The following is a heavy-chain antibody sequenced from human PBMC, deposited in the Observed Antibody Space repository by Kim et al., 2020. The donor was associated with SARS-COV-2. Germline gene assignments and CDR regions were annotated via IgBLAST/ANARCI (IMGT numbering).Heavy chain of an antibody. J-gene: IGHJ6*02. D-gene: IGHD6-13*01. CDR1: GGSISSYY. CDR2: INYSGST. V-gene: IGHV4-59*01. CDR3: ARVVWENAAAGWGMDV. Sequence: SETLSLTCTVSGGSISSYYWSWIRQPPGKGLEWIGYINYSGSTNYNPSLKSRVTISVDTSKNQFSLKLSSVTAADTAVYYCARVVWENAAAGWGMDVWGQGTTVTVSS.